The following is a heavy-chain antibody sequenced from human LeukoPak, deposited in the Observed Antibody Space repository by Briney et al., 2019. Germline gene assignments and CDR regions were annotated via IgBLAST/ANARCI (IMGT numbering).Heavy chain of an antibody. J-gene: IGHJ5*02. CDR3: AKDWGSSGWYNWFDP. Sequence: GGSLRLSCVVSGFTIGNYGMHWVRQAPDKGLEWVAMISHDGGSEHYGDSVKGRFTISRDISKNTPYLHMSSLRAEDTAVYYCAKDWGSSGWYNWFDPWGQGTLVTVSS. CDR1: GFTIGNYG. V-gene: IGHV3-30*18. CDR2: ISHDGGSE. D-gene: IGHD6-19*01.